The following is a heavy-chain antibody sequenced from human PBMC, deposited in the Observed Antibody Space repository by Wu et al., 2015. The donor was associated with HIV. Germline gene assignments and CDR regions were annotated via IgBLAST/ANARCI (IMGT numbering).Heavy chain of an antibody. D-gene: IGHD5-12*01. CDR1: GDTFNFYA. CDR3: ATERTVAITHFDS. CDR2: IVPILGIA. Sequence: QVHLVQSGAEVKKPGSSVKVSCKTSGDTFNFYALNWVRQAPGQGLEWMGRIVPILGIANYAQIFQGRFTMTADRFTNTAYMELSSLRSDDTAVYYCATERTVAITHFDSWDQGTLVTASS. V-gene: IGHV1-69*04. J-gene: IGHJ4*02.